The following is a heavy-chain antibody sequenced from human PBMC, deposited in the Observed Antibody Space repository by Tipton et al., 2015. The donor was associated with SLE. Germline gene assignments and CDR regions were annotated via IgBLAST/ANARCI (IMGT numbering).Heavy chain of an antibody. CDR3: VKATKTMIISDYFDY. Sequence: SLRLSCAASGFSFDEYAMYWVRLAPGKGLEWVSGISWNSRSIGYADSVKGRFTISRDNAKNFLYLQMNSLRPEDTALYYCVKATKTMIISDYFDYWGQGTLVTVSS. CDR1: GFSFDEYA. D-gene: IGHD3-22*01. J-gene: IGHJ4*02. V-gene: IGHV3-9*01. CDR2: ISWNSRSI.